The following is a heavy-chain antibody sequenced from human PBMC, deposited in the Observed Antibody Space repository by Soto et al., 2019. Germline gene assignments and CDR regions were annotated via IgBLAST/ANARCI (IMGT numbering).Heavy chain of an antibody. CDR2: IIPMTGTP. Sequence: ASVKVSCKASGGIFSSFAVSWVRQAPGQGLEWMGGIIPMTGTPNYAQKFQGRVTMTADGSTSTAYLVLSSLRSEDTAVYYCARGPILPGATSWLDPWGQGTLVTVSS. D-gene: IGHD2-2*01. J-gene: IGHJ5*02. CDR3: ARGPILPGATSWLDP. V-gene: IGHV1-69*13. CDR1: GGIFSSFA.